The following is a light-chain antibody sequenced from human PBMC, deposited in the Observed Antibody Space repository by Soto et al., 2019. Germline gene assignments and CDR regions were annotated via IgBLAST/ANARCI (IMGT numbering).Light chain of an antibody. CDR2: GAS. CDR3: QQTNTFLPLT. Sequence: DFQMTQSPSSVSASVGDRVTITCRACQGISNWLAWYQQQPGKAPKLLIYGASSLQSGVPSRFSGGGSGTHFTLIISSLQPEDFATYYCQQTNTFLPLTFVGGTKVEI. J-gene: IGKJ4*01. CDR1: QGISNW. V-gene: IGKV1-12*01.